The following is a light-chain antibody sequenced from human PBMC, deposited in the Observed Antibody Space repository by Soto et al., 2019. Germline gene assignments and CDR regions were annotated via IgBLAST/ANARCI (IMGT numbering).Light chain of an antibody. CDR1: QGISSY. CDR3: QQLNNYPWT. J-gene: IGKJ1*01. Sequence: DIQLTQSPSFLSASVGDRVTITCRASQGISSYLAWYQQKPGKAPKLLISAASTLQSGVPSRFSGSGSGTEFTLAISSLQPEDFETYYCQQLNNYPWTFGQGTKVDI. V-gene: IGKV1-9*01. CDR2: AAS.